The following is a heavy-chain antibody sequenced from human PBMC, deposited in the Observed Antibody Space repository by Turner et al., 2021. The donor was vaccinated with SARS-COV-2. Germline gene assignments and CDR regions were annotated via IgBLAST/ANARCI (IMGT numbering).Heavy chain of an antibody. CDR2: INHSGST. Sequence: QVQLQESGPGLVRPSETLSLTCTVSGGSISSKSWSWIRQSPGRGLEWIGEINHSGSTNYNPSLKSRVTISVDTSKNQFSLKLSSVTAADTAVYYCARGQGWLQPPFGYWGQGTLVTVSS. D-gene: IGHD3-3*01. V-gene: IGHV4-59*12. CDR3: ARGQGWLQPPFGY. CDR1: GGSISSKS. J-gene: IGHJ4*02.